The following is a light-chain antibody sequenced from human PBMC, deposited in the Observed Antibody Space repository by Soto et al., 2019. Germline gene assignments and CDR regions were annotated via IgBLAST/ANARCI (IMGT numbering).Light chain of an antibody. V-gene: IGLV2-23*01. CDR1: SSDVGSYNL. Sequence: QSALTQPASVSGSPGQSITISCTGTSSDVGSYNLVSWYQQHPGKAPKLMIYEGSKRPSGVSNRFSGSKSGNTASLTISGLPAEDEADYYCCSYAGSSTPSWVFGGGTKVTVL. CDR2: EGS. CDR3: CSYAGSSTPSWV. J-gene: IGLJ3*02.